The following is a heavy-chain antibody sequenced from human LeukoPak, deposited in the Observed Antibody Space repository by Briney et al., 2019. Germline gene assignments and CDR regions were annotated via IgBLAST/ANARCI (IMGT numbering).Heavy chain of an antibody. D-gene: IGHD4-11*01. CDR3: ASQPTDYSNRRRYFDY. Sequence: GASVKVSCKASGGTFSSYAISWVRQAPGQGLEWMGGIIPIFGTANYAQKFQGRVTITTDESTSTAYMELCSLRSEDTAVYYCASQPTDYSNRRRYFDYWGQGTLVTVSS. V-gene: IGHV1-69*05. CDR1: GGTFSSYA. CDR2: IIPIFGTA. J-gene: IGHJ4*02.